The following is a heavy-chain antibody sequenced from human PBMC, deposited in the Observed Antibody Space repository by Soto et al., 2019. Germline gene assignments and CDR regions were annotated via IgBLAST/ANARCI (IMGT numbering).Heavy chain of an antibody. CDR3: AKNVAVVVTATICFDY. J-gene: IGHJ4*02. D-gene: IGHD2-21*02. CDR1: GFTFSSYA. CDR2: ISGSGGST. V-gene: IGHV3-23*01. Sequence: GGSLRLSCAASGFTFSSYAMSWVRQAPGKGLEWVSAISGSGGSTYYADSVKGRFIISRDNSKNTLYLQMNSLRAEDTAVYYCAKNVAVVVTATICFDYWGQGTLVTVSS.